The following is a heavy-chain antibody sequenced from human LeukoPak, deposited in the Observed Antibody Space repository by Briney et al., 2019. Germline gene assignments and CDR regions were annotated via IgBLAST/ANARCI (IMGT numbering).Heavy chain of an antibody. CDR1: GFTFSSYE. Sequence: GGSLRLSCAASGFTFSSYEMNWVRQPPGKELDWVSYISSSGSTIYYADSVKGRFTISRDNAKNSLYLQMNSLRAEDTAVYYCARGYSYGFDYWGQGTLVTVSS. J-gene: IGHJ4*02. CDR3: ARGYSYGFDY. CDR2: ISSSGSTI. D-gene: IGHD5-18*01. V-gene: IGHV3-48*03.